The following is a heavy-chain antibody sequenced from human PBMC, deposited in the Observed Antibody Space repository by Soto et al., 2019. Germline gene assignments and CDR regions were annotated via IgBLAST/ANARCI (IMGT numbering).Heavy chain of an antibody. V-gene: IGHV4-39*01. J-gene: IGHJ4*02. Sequence: QLQLQESGPGLVKPSETLSLTCSVSGDSINSDNYYWGWIRQPPGKGLEWIGSIYYRGNTYYNPSLKTRVAISLAKSKSQFSLKLNSVTAADSAVYFCASLEGLATISYYFDYWGQGTLVTVSS. CDR1: GDSINSDNYY. CDR3: ASLEGLATISYYFDY. D-gene: IGHD3-9*01. CDR2: IYYRGNT.